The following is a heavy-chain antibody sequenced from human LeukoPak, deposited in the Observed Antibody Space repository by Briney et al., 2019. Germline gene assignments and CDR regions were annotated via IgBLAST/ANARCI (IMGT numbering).Heavy chain of an antibody. D-gene: IGHD6-13*01. Sequence: PGGSLRLSCAASGFTFSSYAMSWVRQAPGKGLEWVSAISGSGGSTYYADSVKGRFTISRDNSKNTLYLQMNSLRAEDTAVYYCAKHDPHSGWYDEYWFDPWGQGTLVTVSS. J-gene: IGHJ5*02. CDR1: GFTFSSYA. CDR2: ISGSGGST. V-gene: IGHV3-23*01. CDR3: AKHDPHSGWYDEYWFDP.